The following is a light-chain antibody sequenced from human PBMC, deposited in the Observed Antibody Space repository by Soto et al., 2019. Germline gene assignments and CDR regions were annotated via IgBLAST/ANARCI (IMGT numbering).Light chain of an antibody. V-gene: IGKV3-15*01. CDR3: QQYNNWPRT. CDR2: GAS. J-gene: IGKJ4*01. CDR1: QSVGSD. Sequence: EIVMTQSPATLSVSPGERATLSCRASQSVGSDLAWYQQKPGQAPRLLIYGASTRATGIPARFSGSGSGTEFTLTISSLQSEDFAVYHCQQYNNWPRTFGGGTKVEIK.